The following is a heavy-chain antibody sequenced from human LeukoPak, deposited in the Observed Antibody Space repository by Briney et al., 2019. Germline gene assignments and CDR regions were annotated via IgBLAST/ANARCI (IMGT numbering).Heavy chain of an antibody. CDR1: GGTFSSYA. J-gene: IGHJ4*02. V-gene: IGHV1-69*04. CDR3: ARDLWVGATSGGDY. D-gene: IGHD1-26*01. Sequence: SVKVSCKASGGTFSSYAISWVRQAPGQGLEWMGRIIPILGIANYAQKFQGRVTITADKSTSTAYMELSSLRSEDTAVYYCARDLWVGATSGGDYWGQGTLVTVPS. CDR2: IIPILGIA.